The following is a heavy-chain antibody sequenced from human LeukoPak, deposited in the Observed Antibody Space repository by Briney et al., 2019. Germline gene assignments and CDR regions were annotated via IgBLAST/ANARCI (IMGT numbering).Heavy chain of an antibody. D-gene: IGHD2-2*01. J-gene: IGHJ6*02. CDR1: GFTFSDYY. CDR2: ISSSGSTI. V-gene: IGHV3-11*01. CDR3: ARDWCSSTSCYYSHAYYYGMDV. Sequence: GGSLRLSCAASGFTFSDYYMSWIRQAPGKRLEWVSYISSSGSTIYYADSVKGRFTISRDNAKNSLYLQMNSLRAEDTAVYYCARDWCSSTSCYYSHAYYYGMDVWGQGTTVTVSS.